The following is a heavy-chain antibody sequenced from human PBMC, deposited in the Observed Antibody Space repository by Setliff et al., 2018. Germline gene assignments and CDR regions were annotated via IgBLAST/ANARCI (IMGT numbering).Heavy chain of an antibody. Sequence: ASVKVSCTASGYTFTTYAISWMRQAPGQGLEYMGWINTNTGNPSYAQGFTGRFVFSLDTSVSTAYLQISSLKAEDTAVYYCARASRFGTIRYRGDYYMDVWGKGTTVTVSS. CDR1: GYTFTTYA. CDR2: INTNTGNP. V-gene: IGHV7-4-1*02. D-gene: IGHD3-10*01. CDR3: ARASRFGTIRYRGDYYMDV. J-gene: IGHJ6*03.